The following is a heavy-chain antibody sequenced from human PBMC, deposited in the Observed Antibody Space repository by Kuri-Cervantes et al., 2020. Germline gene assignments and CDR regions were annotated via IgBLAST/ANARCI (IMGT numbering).Heavy chain of an antibody. V-gene: IGHV4-34*01. CDR1: GGSFSGYY. CDR2: INHSGST. D-gene: IGHD7-27*01. Sequence: SETLSLTCAVYGGSFSGYYWSWIRQPPGKGLEWIGEINHSGSTNYNPSLKSRVTISVDTSKNQFSLKLSSVTAADTAVYYCARDIAGDGVDYWGQGTLVTVSS. J-gene: IGHJ4*02. CDR3: ARDIAGDGVDY.